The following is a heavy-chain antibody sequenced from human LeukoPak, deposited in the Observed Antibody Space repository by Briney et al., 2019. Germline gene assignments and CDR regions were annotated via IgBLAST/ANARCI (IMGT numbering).Heavy chain of an antibody. CDR2: IWYDGSNK. CDR1: GFTFSSYG. V-gene: IGHV3-33*01. D-gene: IGHD1-26*01. J-gene: IGHJ4*02. Sequence: GGSLRLSCAASGFTFSSYGMHWVRQAPGKGLEWVAVIWYDGSNKYYADSVKGRFTISRDNSKNTLYLQMDSLRAEETAVYYCAREMVGASTKAIDYWGQGTLVTVSS. CDR3: AREMVGASTKAIDY.